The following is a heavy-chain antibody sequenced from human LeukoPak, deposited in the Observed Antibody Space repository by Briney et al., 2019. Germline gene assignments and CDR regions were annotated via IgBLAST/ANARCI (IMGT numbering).Heavy chain of an antibody. J-gene: IGHJ5*02. CDR2: INAGNGNT. CDR1: GYTFTGYA. Sequence: ASVKVSCKASGYTFTGYAMHWVRQAPGQRLEWMGWINAGNGNTKYSQKFQGRVTITRDTSASTAYMELSSLRSEDTAVYYCARAYSGYDNWFDPWGQGTLVTVSS. V-gene: IGHV1-3*01. CDR3: ARAYSGYDNWFDP. D-gene: IGHD5-12*01.